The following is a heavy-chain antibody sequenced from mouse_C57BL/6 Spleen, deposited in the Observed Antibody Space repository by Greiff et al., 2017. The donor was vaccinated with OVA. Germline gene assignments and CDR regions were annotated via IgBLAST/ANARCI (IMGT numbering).Heavy chain of an antibody. J-gene: IGHJ2*01. V-gene: IGHV14-4*01. D-gene: IGHD1-1*01. CDR1: GFNIKDDY. CDR3: TTSDGSSLFDY. Sequence: EVKLQESGAELVRPGASVKLSCTASGFNIKDDYMHWVKQRPEQGLEWIGWIDPENGDTEYASKFQGKATITADTSSNTAYLQLSSLTSEDTAVYYCTTSDGSSLFDYWGQGTTLTVSS. CDR2: IDPENGDT.